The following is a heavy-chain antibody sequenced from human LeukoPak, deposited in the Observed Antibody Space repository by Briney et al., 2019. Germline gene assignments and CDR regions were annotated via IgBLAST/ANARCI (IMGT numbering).Heavy chain of an antibody. CDR2: TWYDGSNK. V-gene: IGHV3-33*01. J-gene: IGHJ4*02. CDR3: ARSTSRVYFDY. D-gene: IGHD2-2*01. CDR1: GFTFSSYG. Sequence: GGSLRLSCAASGFTFSSYGMHWVRQAPGKGLEWVAVTWYDGSNKYYADSVKGRFTISRDNSKNTLYLQMNSLRAEDTAVYYCARSTSRVYFDYWGQGTLVTVSS.